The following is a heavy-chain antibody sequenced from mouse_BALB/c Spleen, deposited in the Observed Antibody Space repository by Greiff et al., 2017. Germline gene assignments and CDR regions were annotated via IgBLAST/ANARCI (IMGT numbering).Heavy chain of an antibody. D-gene: IGHD1-2*01. CDR1: GFTFSDYY. CDR2: ISDGGSYT. Sequence: EVQGVESGGGLVKPGGSLKLSCAASGFTFSDYYMYWVRQTPEKRLEWVATISDGGSYTYYPDSVKGRFTISRDNAKNNLYLQMSSLKSEDTAMYYCARHNYGYYFDYWGQGTTLTVSS. CDR3: ARHNYGYYFDY. V-gene: IGHV5-4*02. J-gene: IGHJ2*01.